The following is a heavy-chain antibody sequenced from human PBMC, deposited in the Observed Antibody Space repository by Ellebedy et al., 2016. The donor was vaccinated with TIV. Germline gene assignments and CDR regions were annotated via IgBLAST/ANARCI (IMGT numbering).Heavy chain of an antibody. CDR2: INPNSGGT. CDR3: ARALTYYGSGSFSYHY. CDR1: GYTFTGYY. Sequence: ASVKVSXXASGYTFTGYYMHWVRQAPGQGLEWMGWINPNSGGTNYAQKFQGWVTMTRDTSISTAYMELSRLRSDDTAVYYCARALTYYGSGSFSYHYWGQGTLVTVSS. D-gene: IGHD3-10*01. V-gene: IGHV1-2*04. J-gene: IGHJ4*02.